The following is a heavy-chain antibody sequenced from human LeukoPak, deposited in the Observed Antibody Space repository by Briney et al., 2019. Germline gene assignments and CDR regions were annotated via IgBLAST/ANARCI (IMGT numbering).Heavy chain of an antibody. D-gene: IGHD5-12*01. CDR2: IIPIFGTA. CDR1: GGTFSSYA. V-gene: IGHV1-69*06. Sequence: ASVKVSCKASGGTFSSYAISWVRQAPGQGLEWMGGIIPIFGTANYAQKFQGRVTITADKSTSTAYMELSSLRSEDTAVYYCAKDGYSGYPPFDYWGQGTLVTVSS. CDR3: AKDGYSGYPPFDY. J-gene: IGHJ4*02.